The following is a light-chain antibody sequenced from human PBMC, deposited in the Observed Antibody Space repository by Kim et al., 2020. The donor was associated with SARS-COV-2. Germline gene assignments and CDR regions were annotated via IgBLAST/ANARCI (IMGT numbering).Light chain of an antibody. CDR2: GRN. V-gene: IGLV3-19*01. CDR1: SLRSYY. CDR3: PSRDSGGNVV. Sequence: SSELTQDPAVSVALGQTVRITCQGDSLRSYYATWYQQKPRQAPVLVIYGRNNRPSGIPDRFSGSASGNTASLTIAGAQAEDEAEFYCPSRDSGGNVVFGGGTQLTVL. J-gene: IGLJ2*01.